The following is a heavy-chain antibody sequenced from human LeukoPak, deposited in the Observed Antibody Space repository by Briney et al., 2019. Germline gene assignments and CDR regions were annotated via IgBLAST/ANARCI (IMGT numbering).Heavy chain of an antibody. V-gene: IGHV4-59*01. CDR3: ARDGDYVSSYSQH. CDR1: GGSISSYY. D-gene: IGHD3-16*01. Sequence: SETLSLTCTVSGGSISSYYWSWIRQPPGKGLEWIGYIYYSGTTNYNPSLKSRVTISLDTSKTQFSLKLSSVTAADTAVYYCARDGDYVSSYSQHWGQATLATVSS. CDR2: IYYSGTT. J-gene: IGHJ1*01.